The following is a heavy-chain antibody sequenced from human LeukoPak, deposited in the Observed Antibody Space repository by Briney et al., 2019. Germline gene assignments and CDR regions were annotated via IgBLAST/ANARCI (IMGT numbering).Heavy chain of an antibody. V-gene: IGHV4-34*01. CDR3: ASERPNPTAMVPL. D-gene: IGHD5-18*01. CDR1: GGSFSGYY. CDR2: INHSGST. J-gene: IGHJ4*02. Sequence: SETLSITCAVYGGSFSGYYWSWIRQPPGKGLEWIGEINHSGSTNYNPSLKSRVTISVDTSKNQFSLKLSSVTAADTAVYYCASERPNPTAMVPLWGQGTLVTVSS.